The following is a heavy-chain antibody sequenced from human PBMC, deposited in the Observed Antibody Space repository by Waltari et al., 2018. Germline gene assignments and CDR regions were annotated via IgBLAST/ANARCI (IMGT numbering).Heavy chain of an antibody. CDR3: AREVVVVPAAMGYYYYYGMDV. CDR2: IIPIFGTA. V-gene: IGHV1-69*08. CDR1: GGTFSSYA. Sequence: QVQLVQSGAEVKKPGSSVKVSCKASGGTFSSYAISWVRQAPGQGLEWMGRIIPIFGTANYAQKFQGRVTITADKSTSTAYMELSSLRSEDTAVYYCAREVVVVPAAMGYYYYYGMDVWGQGTTVTVSS. J-gene: IGHJ6*02. D-gene: IGHD2-2*01.